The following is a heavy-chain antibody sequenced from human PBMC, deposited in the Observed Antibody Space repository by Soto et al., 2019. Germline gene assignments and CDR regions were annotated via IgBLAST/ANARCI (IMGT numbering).Heavy chain of an antibody. D-gene: IGHD2-15*01. Sequence: GGSLRLSCAASGFTFSDYYMSWIRQAPGKGLEWLSYISSSGSPLYYADSVKGRFTISRDNAKNSLSLQMNSLRAEDTAVYYCARDLMYSHVDVWGQGTTVTVSS. V-gene: IGHV3-11*01. CDR3: ARDLMYSHVDV. CDR2: ISSSGSPL. J-gene: IGHJ6*02. CDR1: GFTFSDYY.